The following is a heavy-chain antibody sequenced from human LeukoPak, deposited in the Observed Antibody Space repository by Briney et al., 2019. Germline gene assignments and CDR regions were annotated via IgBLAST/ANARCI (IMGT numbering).Heavy chain of an antibody. CDR1: GDSVSSNTAA. V-gene: IGHV6-1*01. J-gene: IGHJ4*01. CDR2: TFYRSKWYN. Sequence: SQTLSLPCAISGDSVSSNTAAWNWIRQSPSRGLEWLGRTFYRSKWYNSYAVSVKSRITINPDTSKNHFSLQLNSVTPEDTAVYYCARAGFCSGSDCYSRFDYWGQGTLVTVSS. D-gene: IGHD2-15*01. CDR3: ARAGFCSGSDCYSRFDY.